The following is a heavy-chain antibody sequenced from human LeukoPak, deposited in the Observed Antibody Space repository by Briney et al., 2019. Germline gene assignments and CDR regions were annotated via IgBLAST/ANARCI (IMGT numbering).Heavy chain of an antibody. V-gene: IGHV4-59*01. CDR2: IYYSGST. D-gene: IGHD2-2*01. J-gene: IGHJ6*03. CDR3: ARVPRYCSSTSCPRTDYYYYMDV. CDR1: GGSISSYY. Sequence: SETLSLTCTVSGGSISSYYWSWIRQSAGKGLEWIGYIYYSGSTNYNPSLKSRVTISVDTSKNQFSLKLSSVTAADTAVYYCARVPRYCSSTSCPRTDYYYYMDVWGKGTTVTISS.